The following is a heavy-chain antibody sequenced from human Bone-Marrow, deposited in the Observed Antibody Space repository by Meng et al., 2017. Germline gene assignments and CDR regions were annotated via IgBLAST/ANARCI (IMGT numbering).Heavy chain of an antibody. V-gene: IGHV3-74*01. J-gene: IGHJ1*01. CDR2: INSDGSDT. Sequence: GGPLRLSCAASGFTLSTYWLHWVRQAPGKGLVWVSRINSDGSDTSYADSVKGRFTISRDNAKNTLYLQMNSLRAEDTAVYYCARVGYYDSSNYYAYFQHWGQGTLVTVSS. CDR3: ARVGYYDSSNYYAYFQH. D-gene: IGHD3-22*01. CDR1: GFTLSTYW.